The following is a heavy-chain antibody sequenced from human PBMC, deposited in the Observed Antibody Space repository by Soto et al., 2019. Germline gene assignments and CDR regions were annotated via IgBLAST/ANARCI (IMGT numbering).Heavy chain of an antibody. CDR2: IDHSGST. V-gene: IGHV4-34*01. D-gene: IGHD3-3*01. Sequence: SETLSLTCAVYGGSFSGYYWSWIRQTPGKGLEWIGEIDHSGSTNYNPSLRSRVTISIDPSENQFSLKLSSVTAADTGVFYCARKGGGRYDFWRKAMDVWGQGTTVTFSS. CDR1: GGSFSGYY. CDR3: ARKGGGRYDFWRKAMDV. J-gene: IGHJ6*02.